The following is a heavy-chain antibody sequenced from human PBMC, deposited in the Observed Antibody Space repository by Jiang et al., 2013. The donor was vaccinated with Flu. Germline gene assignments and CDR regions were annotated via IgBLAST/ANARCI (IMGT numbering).Heavy chain of an antibody. CDR3: AREGRLRYFDY. Sequence: SGSGLVKPSETLSLTCTVSGGSIRSYYWSWIRQPPGKGLEWIGYIYYSGSTNYNPSLKSRVTISVDTSKNQFSLKLSSVTAADTAVYYCAREGRLRYFDYWGQGTLVTVSS. CDR1: GGSIRSYY. J-gene: IGHJ4*02. CDR2: IYYSGST. V-gene: IGHV4-59*01. D-gene: IGHD2-15*01.